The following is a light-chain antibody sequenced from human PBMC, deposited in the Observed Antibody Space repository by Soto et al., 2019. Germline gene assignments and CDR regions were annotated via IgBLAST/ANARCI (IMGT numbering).Light chain of an antibody. J-gene: IGLJ2*01. CDR2: LNSDGSH. CDR1: RGHSSYA. CDR3: QTWGTGVV. V-gene: IGLV4-69*01. Sequence: QLMLTQSPSASASLGASVKLTCTLSRGHSSYAIAWHQQQPEKGPRYLMKLNSDGSHSKGDGIPDRFSGSSSGAERYLTISSLQSEDEADYYCQTWGTGVVFGGGTKVTVL.